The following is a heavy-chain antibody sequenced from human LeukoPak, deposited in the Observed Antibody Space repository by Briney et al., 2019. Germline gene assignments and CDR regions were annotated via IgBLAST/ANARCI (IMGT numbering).Heavy chain of an antibody. CDR3: AKGGYSSSSLDY. CDR2: ISYDGSNK. V-gene: IGHV3-30*18. Sequence: GGSLRLSCAASGFTFSSYGMHWVRQAPGKGLEWVAVISYDGSNKYYADSVKGRFTTSRDNSKNTLYLQMNSLRAEDTAVYYCAKGGYSSSSLDYWGQGTLVTVSS. J-gene: IGHJ4*02. D-gene: IGHD6-6*01. CDR1: GFTFSSYG.